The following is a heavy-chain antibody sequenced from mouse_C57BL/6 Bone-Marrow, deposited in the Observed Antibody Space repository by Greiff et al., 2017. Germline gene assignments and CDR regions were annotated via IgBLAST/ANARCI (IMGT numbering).Heavy chain of an antibody. CDR2: ISSDGSN. J-gene: IGHJ3*01. Sequence: VQLQESGPGLVKPSQSLSLTCSVTGYSITSGYYWNWIRQLPGNKLEWMGYISSDGSNNYNPSLKNRISFTRDTSKNQFFLKLNSVTTEDTATYYCARDASDYDSFAYWGTGTLVTVSA. CDR3: ARDASDYDSFAY. D-gene: IGHD2-4*01. CDR1: GYSITSGYY. V-gene: IGHV3-6*01.